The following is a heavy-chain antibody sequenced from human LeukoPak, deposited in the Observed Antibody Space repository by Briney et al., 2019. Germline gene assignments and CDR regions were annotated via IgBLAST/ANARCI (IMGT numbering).Heavy chain of an antibody. CDR1: GYTFTGYY. D-gene: IGHD3-16*02. V-gene: IGHV1-2*02. J-gene: IGHJ4*02. CDR2: INPNSGGT. Sequence: ASVKVSCKASGYTFTGYYMHWVRQAPGQGREWRGWINPNSGGTNYAQKFQGRVTMTRDTSISTAYMELSRLRSDDTAVYYCAKVDYDYVWGSYRYFDYWGQGTLVTVSS. CDR3: AKVDYDYVWGSYRYFDY.